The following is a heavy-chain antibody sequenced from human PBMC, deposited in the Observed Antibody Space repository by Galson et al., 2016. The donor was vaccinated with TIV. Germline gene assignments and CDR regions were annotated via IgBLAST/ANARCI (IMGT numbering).Heavy chain of an antibody. J-gene: IGHJ2*01. D-gene: IGHD4-17*01. Sequence: QVQLQESGPGLVKPSETLSLTCSVSRGFISSHHWSWIRQPPGKGLEWIGYIYYRGNTNYNYNPSLESRVTMSVDTSKSQLSLELTSVTAADTGVYFCARAPYGENWYFDLWGRGTLVTVSS. CDR3: ARAPYGENWYFDL. CDR1: RGFISSHH. V-gene: IGHV4-59*08. CDR2: IYYRGNTNY.